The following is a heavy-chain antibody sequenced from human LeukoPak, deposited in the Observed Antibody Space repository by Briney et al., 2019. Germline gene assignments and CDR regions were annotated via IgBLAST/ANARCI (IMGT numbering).Heavy chain of an antibody. CDR3: ARVGRGSTYGYVDY. CDR2: IYSGGNT. CDR1: GFTVSINY. V-gene: IGHV3-66*01. Sequence: GGSLRLSCAASGFTVSINYMSWVRQAPGKGLVWVSVIYSGGNTYYSDSVKGRFTISRDNSKNMVFLQMNSLRAEDTAVYYCARVGRGSTYGYVDYWGQGTLVTVSS. D-gene: IGHD5-18*01. J-gene: IGHJ4*02.